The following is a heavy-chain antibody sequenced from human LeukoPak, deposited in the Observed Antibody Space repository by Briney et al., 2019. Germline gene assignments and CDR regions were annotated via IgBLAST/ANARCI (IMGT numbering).Heavy chain of an antibody. J-gene: IGHJ4*02. D-gene: IGHD3-22*01. V-gene: IGHV3-11*04. CDR2: IGSGGTPI. CDR1: GFTFSDYY. Sequence: GGSLRLSCAASGFTFSDYYMSWVRQAPGKGLEWVSYIGSGGTPIYYADSVKGRFTISRDNAKNSLYLQMNSLRAEDTAVYYCAKDAHHYYDSSGYSFDYWGQGTLVTVSS. CDR3: AKDAHHYYDSSGYSFDY.